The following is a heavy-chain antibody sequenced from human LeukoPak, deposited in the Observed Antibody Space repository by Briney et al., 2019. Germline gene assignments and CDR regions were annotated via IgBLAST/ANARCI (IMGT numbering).Heavy chain of an antibody. D-gene: IGHD6-13*01. Sequence: VASVKVSCKASGYTFTGYYMHWVRQAPGQGLEWMGWINTNTGNPTYAQGFTGRFVFSLDTSVSTAYLQISSLKAEDTAVYYCARIRRGFSSWSPDDAFDIWGQGTMVTVSS. CDR2: INTNTGNP. J-gene: IGHJ3*02. CDR3: ARIRRGFSSWSPDDAFDI. V-gene: IGHV7-4-1*02. CDR1: GYTFTGYY.